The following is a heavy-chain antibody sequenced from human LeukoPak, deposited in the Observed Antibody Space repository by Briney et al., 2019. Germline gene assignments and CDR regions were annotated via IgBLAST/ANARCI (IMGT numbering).Heavy chain of an antibody. CDR1: GGSFSGYY. D-gene: IGHD6-13*01. Sequence: PSETLSLTCAVYGGSFSGYYWSWIRQPPGKGLEWIGEINHSGSTNYNPSLKSRVTISVDTSKNQFSLKLSSVTAADTAVYYCARGDEDIAAAGTDGDYFDYWGQGTLVTVSS. V-gene: IGHV4-34*01. CDR3: ARGDEDIAAAGTDGDYFDY. CDR2: INHSGST. J-gene: IGHJ4*02.